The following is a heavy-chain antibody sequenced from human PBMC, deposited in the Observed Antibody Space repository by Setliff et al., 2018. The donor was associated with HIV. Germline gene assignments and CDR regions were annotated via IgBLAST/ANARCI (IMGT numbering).Heavy chain of an antibody. Sequence: SETLSLTCAVYGGSFSDHYWSWIRQPPGKGLEWIGEINHSGSTNYNSSLKSRVTISVDTSKNQFSLKLTSVTAADTAVYYCAREIYGGNSRPFDYWGQGTLVTVSS. D-gene: IGHD4-17*01. J-gene: IGHJ4*02. CDR1: GGSFSDHY. V-gene: IGHV4-34*01. CDR3: AREIYGGNSRPFDY. CDR2: INHSGST.